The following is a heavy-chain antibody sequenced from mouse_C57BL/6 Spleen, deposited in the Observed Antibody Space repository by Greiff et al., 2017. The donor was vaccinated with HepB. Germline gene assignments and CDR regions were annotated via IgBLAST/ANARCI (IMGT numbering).Heavy chain of an antibody. J-gene: IGHJ2*01. D-gene: IGHD1-1*01. CDR3: ARTNYGSSRFDY. CDR2: IDPSDSYT. V-gene: IGHV1-69*01. CDR1: GYTFTSYW. Sequence: QVQLQQPGAELVMPGASVKLSCKASGYTFTSYWMHWVKQRPGQGLEWIGEIDPSDSYTNYNQKFKGKSTLTVDKSSSTAYMQLSSLTSEDSAVYYCARTNYGSSRFDYWGQGTTLTVSS.